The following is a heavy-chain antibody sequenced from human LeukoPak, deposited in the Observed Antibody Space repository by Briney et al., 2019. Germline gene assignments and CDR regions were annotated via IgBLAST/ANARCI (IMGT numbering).Heavy chain of an antibody. D-gene: IGHD4-17*01. J-gene: IGHJ6*02. CDR3: ARSAMTTVTKSARARYYYGMDV. V-gene: IGHV4-31*03. Sequence: SQTLSLTCTVSGGSISSGGYYWSWIRQHPGKGLEWIGYIYYSGSTYYNPSLKSRVTISVDTSKNQFSLKLSSVTAADTAVYYCARSAMTTVTKSARARYYYGMDVWGQGTTVTVSS. CDR2: IYYSGST. CDR1: GGSISSGGYY.